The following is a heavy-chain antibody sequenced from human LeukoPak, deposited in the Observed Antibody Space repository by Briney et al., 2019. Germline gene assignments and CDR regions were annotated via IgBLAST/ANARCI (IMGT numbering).Heavy chain of an antibody. Sequence: WETLSLTCTVSGGSISSYYWSWIRQPPGKGLEWFGYIYYSGSTNYNPSLKSRVTISVDTSKNQFSLKLSSVTAADTAVYYCARSGYSYGYGTHFDYWGQGSLVTVSS. V-gene: IGHV4-59*01. CDR3: ARSGYSYGYGTHFDY. CDR1: GGSISSYY. CDR2: IYYSGST. D-gene: IGHD5-18*01. J-gene: IGHJ4*02.